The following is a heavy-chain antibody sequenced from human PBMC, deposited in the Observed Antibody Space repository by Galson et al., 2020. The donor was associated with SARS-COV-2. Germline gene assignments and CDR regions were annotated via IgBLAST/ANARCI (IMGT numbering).Heavy chain of an antibody. J-gene: IGHJ3*02. CDR1: GDSVSSNSAV. D-gene: IGHD1-26*01. CDR3: AREGSYWFAVAI. V-gene: IGHV6-1*01. Sequence: SQTLSLTCGISGDSVSSNSAVWNWLRQSPSRGLEWLGRTYYRSKWKNDYAVAVKSRITVNPDTSKNQFSLQLDSVTPEDTAVYYCAREGSYWFAVAIWGQGTMVTFSS. CDR2: TYYRSKWKN.